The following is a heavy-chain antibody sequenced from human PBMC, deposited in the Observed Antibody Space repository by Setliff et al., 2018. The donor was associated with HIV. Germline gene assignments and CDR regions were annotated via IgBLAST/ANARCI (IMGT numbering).Heavy chain of an antibody. V-gene: IGHV1-8*02. CDR2: MNTNSGNT. CDR1: GYTFTTYD. J-gene: IGHJ4*02. CDR3: ARHRCATCVFDY. Sequence: ASVKVSCKTSGYTFTTYDINWVRQATGQGLEWIGWMNTNSGNTGYAQKFQVRVTMTRNTSISTAYMELSSLRSEDTALYYCARHRCATCVFDYWGQGTLVTVSS.